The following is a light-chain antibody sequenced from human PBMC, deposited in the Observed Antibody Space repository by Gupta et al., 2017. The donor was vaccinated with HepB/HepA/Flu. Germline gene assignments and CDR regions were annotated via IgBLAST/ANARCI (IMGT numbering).Light chain of an antibody. Sequence: DIQMTQSPSTLSASVGDRVTITCRASQDIRNYLNWYQQKPGKAPKLLIYEASNLQSRVPSRFSGSGSGTDFSLTIDSLQPEDIATYYCQQYESHPNTFGQGTSLEIK. J-gene: IGKJ2*01. CDR1: QDIRNY. V-gene: IGKV1-33*01. CDR2: EAS. CDR3: QQYESHPNT.